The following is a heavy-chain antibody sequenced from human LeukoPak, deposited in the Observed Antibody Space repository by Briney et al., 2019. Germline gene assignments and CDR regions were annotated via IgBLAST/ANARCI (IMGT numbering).Heavy chain of an antibody. J-gene: IGHJ4*02. V-gene: IGHV3-73*01. CDR2: IRSKASSYAT. Sequence: GGSLRLSCAASGFTFSGSAMHWVRQASGKGLEWVGRIRSKASSYATAYAASVKGRFTISRDDSKNTAYLQMNSLKTEDTAVYYCIKPASSGPDYWGQGTLVTVSS. CDR3: IKPASSGPDY. D-gene: IGHD3-22*01. CDR1: GFTFSGSA.